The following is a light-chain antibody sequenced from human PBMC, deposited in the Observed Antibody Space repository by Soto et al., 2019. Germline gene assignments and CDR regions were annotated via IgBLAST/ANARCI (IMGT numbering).Light chain of an antibody. CDR2: AAS. CDR1: QGIGTN. J-gene: IGKJ2*01. Sequence: EIVVTQSPGTLSVSPGERATLSCRASQGIGTNLAWYQQRPGQAPRLLIYAASSRATDIPARFTGRGSGTEFTLTINSLQSEDFAVYFCQQYNNWPLYTFGQGTKLEI. V-gene: IGKV3-15*01. CDR3: QQYNNWPLYT.